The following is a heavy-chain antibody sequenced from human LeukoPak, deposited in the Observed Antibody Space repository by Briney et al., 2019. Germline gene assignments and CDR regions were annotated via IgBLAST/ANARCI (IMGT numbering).Heavy chain of an antibody. J-gene: IGHJ6*03. CDR1: GFTFSDYY. CDR3: ARDSIARGNIGNDMDV. Sequence: PGGSLRLSCAASGFTFSDYYLSWIRRAPGKGLEWVSHMKGRFSVSRDNAKNSLYLQMNSLRAEDTAVYYCARDSIARGNIGNDMDVWGNGTTVSVSS. D-gene: IGHD2/OR15-2a*01. V-gene: IGHV3-11*01.